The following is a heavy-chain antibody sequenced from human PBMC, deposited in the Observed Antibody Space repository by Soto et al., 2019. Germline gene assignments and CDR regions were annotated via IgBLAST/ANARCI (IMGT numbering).Heavy chain of an antibody. CDR2: ISSSSSYI. V-gene: IGHV3-21*01. Sequence: EVQLVESGGGLVKPGGSLTLSCAASGFTFSSYSMNWVRQAPGKGLEWVSSISSSSSYIYYADSVKGRFTISRDNAKNSLYLQMNTLRAEDTAVYYCARASGIAAAGTSYYYGMDVWGQGTTVTVSS. CDR3: ARASGIAAAGTSYYYGMDV. D-gene: IGHD6-13*01. CDR1: GFTFSSYS. J-gene: IGHJ6*02.